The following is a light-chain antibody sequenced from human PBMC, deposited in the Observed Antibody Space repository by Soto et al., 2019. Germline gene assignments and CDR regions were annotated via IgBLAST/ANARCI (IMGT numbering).Light chain of an antibody. CDR1: QNIYSN. Sequence: EIVMTQSPATLSVSPGETATLSCRASQNIYSNIAWYQQRPGQAPGLLIYRASTRATGVPARFSGSGSGTDFTLTISSLQSEDFTVYSCLQYHNLWAFGQGTKVDIK. CDR3: LQYHNLWA. V-gene: IGKV3-15*01. CDR2: RAS. J-gene: IGKJ1*01.